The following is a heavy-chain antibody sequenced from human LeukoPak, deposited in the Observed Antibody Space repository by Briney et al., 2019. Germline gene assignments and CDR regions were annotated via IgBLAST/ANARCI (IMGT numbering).Heavy chain of an antibody. CDR1: GFTFSNDW. Sequence: GGSLRLSCAASGFTFSNDWMCWVRQAPGKGLEWVANINQDESKKYYADSVKGRFTISRDNAKNSLYLQMNSLRAEDTAVYYCAREDYDDMTGLSGDAFDFWGQGTMVTVSS. D-gene: IGHD3-9*01. CDR3: AREDYDDMTGLSGDAFDF. CDR2: INQDESKK. V-gene: IGHV3-7*01. J-gene: IGHJ3*01.